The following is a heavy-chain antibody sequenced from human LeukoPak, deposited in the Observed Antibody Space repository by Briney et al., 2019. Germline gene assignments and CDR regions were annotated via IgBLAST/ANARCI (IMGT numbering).Heavy chain of an antibody. J-gene: IGHJ6*03. V-gene: IGHV4-34*01. CDR2: INHSGST. Sequence: SETLSLICAVYGGSFSGYFWSWIRHPPGKGLEWIGEINHSGSTNYDPSLKSRVTISVDTSKNQFSLRLSSVTAADTAVYYCARGDVMAGSNYYFYYMDVWGKGTTVTVSS. CDR1: GGSFSGYF. D-gene: IGHD6-19*01. CDR3: ARGDVMAGSNYYFYYMDV.